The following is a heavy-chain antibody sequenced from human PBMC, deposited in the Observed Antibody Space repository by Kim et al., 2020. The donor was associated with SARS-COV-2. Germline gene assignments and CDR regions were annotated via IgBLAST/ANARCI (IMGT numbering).Heavy chain of an antibody. D-gene: IGHD1-20*01. Sequence: ASVKVSCKASGYTFTSYYMHWVRQAPGQGLEWMGIINPSGGSTSYAQKFQGRVTMTRDTSTSTVYMELSSLRSEDTAVYYCARDRYSRPPQNRNYGMDVWGKGTTVTVSS. CDR2: INPSGGST. V-gene: IGHV1-46*01. CDR3: ARDRYSRPPQNRNYGMDV. CDR1: GYTFTSYY. J-gene: IGHJ6*04.